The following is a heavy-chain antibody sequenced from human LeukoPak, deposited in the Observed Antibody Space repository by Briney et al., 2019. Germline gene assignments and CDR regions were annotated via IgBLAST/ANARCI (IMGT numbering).Heavy chain of an antibody. CDR1: GFTFSSYS. V-gene: IGHV3-21*04. CDR2: ISSSSSYI. Sequence: TGGSLRLSCAASGFTFSSYSMNWVRQAPGKGLEWVSSISSSSSYIYYADSVKGRFTISRDNAKNSLYLQMNSLRAEDTAVYYCANDGQAYCGGDCYSGDAFDIWGQGTMVTVSS. CDR3: ANDGQAYCGGDCYSGDAFDI. J-gene: IGHJ3*02. D-gene: IGHD2-21*02.